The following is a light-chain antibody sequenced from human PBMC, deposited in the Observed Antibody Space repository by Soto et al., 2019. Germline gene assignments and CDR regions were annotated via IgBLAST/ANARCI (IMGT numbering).Light chain of an antibody. CDR1: QDIRFY. V-gene: IGKV1-33*01. J-gene: IGKJ5*01. CDR2: DAS. Sequence: DIQMTQSPSSLSASLGDRVTITCQASQDIRFYLNWYQHKTGQAPKLLIYDASQLETGVPSKFSGSGSGTDFTFTINNLHAEDIGTYYCQHYNSLPITFGQGTRLEIK. CDR3: QHYNSLPIT.